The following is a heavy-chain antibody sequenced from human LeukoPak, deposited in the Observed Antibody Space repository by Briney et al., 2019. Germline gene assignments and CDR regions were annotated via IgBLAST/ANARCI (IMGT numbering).Heavy chain of an antibody. CDR2: IWYGGSNK. Sequence: GGSLRLSCTASGFTFSSYGMHWVRQAPGKGLEWVAVIWYGGSNKYYADPVKGRFTISRDNSKNTLYLQMNSLRAEDTAVYYCARGLYDSSGYYSAYYYGMDVWGQGTTVTVSS. CDR1: GFTFSSYG. D-gene: IGHD3-22*01. CDR3: ARGLYDSSGYYSAYYYGMDV. V-gene: IGHV3-33*08. J-gene: IGHJ6*02.